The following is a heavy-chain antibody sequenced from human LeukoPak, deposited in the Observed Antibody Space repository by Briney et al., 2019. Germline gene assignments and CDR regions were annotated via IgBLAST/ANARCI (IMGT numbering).Heavy chain of an antibody. CDR2: IYYSGST. CDR1: GGSISSSSYY. Sequence: SETLSLTCTVSGGSISSSSYYWGWIRQPPGKGLEWIGSIYYSGSTYYNPSLKSRVTISVDTSKNQFSLKLSSVTAADTAVYYCATQISPGDILTGYYTRFNWFDPWGQGTLVTVSS. J-gene: IGHJ5*02. V-gene: IGHV4-39*07. D-gene: IGHD3-9*01. CDR3: ATQISPGDILTGYYTRFNWFDP.